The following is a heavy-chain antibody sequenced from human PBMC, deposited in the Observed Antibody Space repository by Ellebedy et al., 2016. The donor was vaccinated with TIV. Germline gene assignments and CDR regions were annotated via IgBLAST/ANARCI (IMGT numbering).Heavy chain of an antibody. CDR2: IFSNDAR. J-gene: IGHJ5*02. D-gene: IGHD4-11*01. Sequence: SGPTLVKPTETLTLTCTVSGFSLSNDRMGVSWIRQPPGKAPEWLAHIFSNDARSYSNSLKSRLTISKDTSKSQVVLTMTTVDPEDTATYYCARGHGGTNTWFNYFDPWGQGTQVTVSS. CDR3: ARGHGGTNTWFNYFDP. V-gene: IGHV2-26*01. CDR1: GFSLSNDRMG.